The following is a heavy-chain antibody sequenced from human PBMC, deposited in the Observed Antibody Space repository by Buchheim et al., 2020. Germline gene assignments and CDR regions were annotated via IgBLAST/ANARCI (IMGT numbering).Heavy chain of an antibody. CDR3: AREISVAGVLDY. Sequence: VHLVESGGGLVQPGGSLRLSCAASGFTFSSYSMNWVRQAPGKGLEWVSYISSSSTIYYADSVKGRFTISRDNAKNSLYLQMNSLRDEDTAVYYCAREISVAGVLDYWGQGTL. V-gene: IGHV3-48*02. J-gene: IGHJ4*02. CDR1: GFTFSSYS. D-gene: IGHD6-19*01. CDR2: ISSSSTI.